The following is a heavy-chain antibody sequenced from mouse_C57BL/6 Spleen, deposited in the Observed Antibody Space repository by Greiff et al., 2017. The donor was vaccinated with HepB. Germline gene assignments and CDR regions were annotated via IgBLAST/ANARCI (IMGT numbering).Heavy chain of an antibody. D-gene: IGHD2-13*01. Sequence: QVQLKQPGAELVKPGASVKMSCKASGYTFTSYWITWVKQRPGQGLEWIGDIYPGSGSTNYNEKFKSKATLTVDTSSSTAYMQLSSLTSEDSAVYYCARRDDGDPYYAMDYWGQGTSVTVSS. J-gene: IGHJ4*01. CDR1: GYTFTSYW. CDR3: ARRDDGDPYYAMDY. CDR2: IYPGSGST. V-gene: IGHV1-55*01.